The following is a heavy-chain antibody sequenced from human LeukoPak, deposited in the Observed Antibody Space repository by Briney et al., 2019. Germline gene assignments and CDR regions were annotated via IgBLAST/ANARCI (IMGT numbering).Heavy chain of an antibody. D-gene: IGHD3-10*01. CDR3: ARDRSYYYGSGSYYDY. Sequence: PGGSLRLSCAASGFTFSDYYMSWIRQAPGKGLEWISYVSGSGSPTNYPDSVKGRFTISRDNAKNSLYLQMNSLRAEDTAVYYCARDRSYYYGSGSYYDYWGQGTLVTVSS. CDR1: GFTFSDYY. CDR2: VSGSGSPT. V-gene: IGHV3-11*06. J-gene: IGHJ4*02.